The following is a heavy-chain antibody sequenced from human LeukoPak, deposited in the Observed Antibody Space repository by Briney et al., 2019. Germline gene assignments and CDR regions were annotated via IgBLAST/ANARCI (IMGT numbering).Heavy chain of an antibody. D-gene: IGHD1-26*01. Sequence: SETLSLTCTVSGGSISVYYWSWIRQPPGKGLEWIGYIYYSGSTNYNPSLKSRVTISGDTSKNQFSLKLSSVTAADTAVYYCARGTSGSYLKYYFDYWGQGTLVTVSS. CDR3: ARGTSGSYLKYYFDY. CDR1: GGSISVYY. V-gene: IGHV4-59*08. J-gene: IGHJ4*02. CDR2: IYYSGST.